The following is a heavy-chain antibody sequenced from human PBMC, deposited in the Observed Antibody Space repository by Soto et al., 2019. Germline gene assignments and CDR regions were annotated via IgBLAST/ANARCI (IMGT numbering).Heavy chain of an antibody. CDR1: GGSVSSGGYY. Sequence: KSSETLSLTCTVSGGSVSSGGYYWSWIRQHPGKGLEWIGYVYYSGSTYYNPSLKSRVTISVDTSKNQFSLKLNSVTAAGTAVYFWSSTGCRGGLRLEDLSISDLWGRGTLVT. CDR2: VYYSGST. CDR3: SSTGCRGGLRLEDLSISDL. J-gene: IGHJ2*01. V-gene: IGHV4-31*03. D-gene: IGHD3-16*01.